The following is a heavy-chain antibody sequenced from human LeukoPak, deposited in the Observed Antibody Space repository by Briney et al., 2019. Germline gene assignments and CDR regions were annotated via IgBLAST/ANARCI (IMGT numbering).Heavy chain of an antibody. J-gene: IGHJ4*02. V-gene: IGHV4-59*01. CDR3: ARGELRVGATAFDY. D-gene: IGHD1-26*01. Sequence: SETLSLTCTVSGGSISSYYWSWIRQPPGKGLEWIGYIYYSGSTKHNPSLKSRVTMSVDTSKKQFSLKLSSVTAADTAVYYCARGELRVGATAFDYWGQGTLVTVSS. CDR2: IYYSGST. CDR1: GGSISSYY.